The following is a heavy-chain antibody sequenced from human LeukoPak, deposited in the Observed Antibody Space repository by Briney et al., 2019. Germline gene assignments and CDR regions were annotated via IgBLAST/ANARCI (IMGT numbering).Heavy chain of an antibody. D-gene: IGHD6-13*01. CDR3: ARQSIAAAGPFYYYYGMDV. CDR1: GFTFSSYW. CDR2: IKQDGSEK. Sequence: GGSLRLSCAASGFTFSSYWMSWVRQAPGKGLEWVANIKQDGSEKYYVDSVKGRFTISRDNAKNSLYLQMNSLRAEDTAVYYCARQSIAAAGPFYYYYGMDVWGQGTTVTVSS. J-gene: IGHJ6*02. V-gene: IGHV3-7*01.